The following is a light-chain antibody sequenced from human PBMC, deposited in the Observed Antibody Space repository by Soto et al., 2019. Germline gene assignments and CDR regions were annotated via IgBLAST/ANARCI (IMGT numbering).Light chain of an antibody. V-gene: IGKV3-15*01. CDR2: GAS. J-gene: IGKJ1*01. Sequence: EIVMTPSPATLSVSPGERATLSRRASQSARSSLAWYQQKPGQAPRLLIYGASTRATGIPARFSGSGSGTDFTLTISGLQSEDSAVYYCQQYNNWPWTFGPGTKVDIK. CDR1: QSARSS. CDR3: QQYNNWPWT.